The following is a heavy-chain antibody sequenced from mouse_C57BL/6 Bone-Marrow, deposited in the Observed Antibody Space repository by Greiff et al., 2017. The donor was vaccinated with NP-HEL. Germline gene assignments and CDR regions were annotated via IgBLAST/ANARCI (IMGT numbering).Heavy chain of an antibody. Sequence: VQLQQSGPGLVAPSQSLSITCTVSGFSLTSYGVHWVRQPPGKGLEWLVVIWSDGSTTYNSALKSRLSISKDNSKSHVFLQMNSLQTDDTAMYYCARHEAYPKGFADWGQGTLVTVSA. CDR3: ARHEAYPKGFAD. CDR1: GFSLTSYG. D-gene: IGHD2-10*01. V-gene: IGHV2-6-1*01. CDR2: IWSDGST. J-gene: IGHJ3*01.